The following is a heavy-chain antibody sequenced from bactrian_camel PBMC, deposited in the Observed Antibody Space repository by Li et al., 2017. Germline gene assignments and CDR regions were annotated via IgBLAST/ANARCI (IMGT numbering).Heavy chain of an antibody. J-gene: IGHJ4*01. V-gene: IGHV3S1*01. CDR2: INSRGSKT. CDR3: GRGFSKGFGPNCQYNF. D-gene: IGHD1*01. Sequence: HVQLVESGGGSVQAGGSLRLSCAASGFTFSSYWMHWIRQAPGKGLEWVSGINSRGSKTTYADSVKGRFTISRGNAKNTLYLQMEGLKSEDTALYYCGRGFSKGFGPNCQYNFSGRGTQVTVS. CDR1: GFTFSSYW.